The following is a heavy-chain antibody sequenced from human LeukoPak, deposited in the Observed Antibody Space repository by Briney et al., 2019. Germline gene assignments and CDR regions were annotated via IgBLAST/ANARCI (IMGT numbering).Heavy chain of an antibody. D-gene: IGHD3-9*01. CDR3: AKDHARYFDWIGDY. CDR2: ISGGGGST. CDR1: GFTFSSYA. J-gene: IGHJ4*02. V-gene: IGHV3-23*01. Sequence: AGGSLRLSCAASGFTFSSYAMSWVRQAPGKGLEWVSAISGGGGSTYYADSVKGRFTISRDNSKNTLYLQMNSLRAEDTAVYYCAKDHARYFDWIGDYWGQGTLVTVSS.